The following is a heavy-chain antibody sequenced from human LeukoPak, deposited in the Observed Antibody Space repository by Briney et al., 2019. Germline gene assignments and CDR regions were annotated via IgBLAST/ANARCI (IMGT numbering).Heavy chain of an antibody. Sequence: SETLSLTCTVSGGSVTSNSYYWGWIRQPPGKGLEWIANIYYGGNTYYNPSLKSRVTISIHTSENQFSLKLSSVTAADTAVYYCARGPSYSSSSIFWGQGTLVTVSS. J-gene: IGHJ4*02. CDR2: IYYGGNT. CDR1: GGSVTSNSYY. D-gene: IGHD6-6*01. CDR3: ARGPSYSSSSIF. V-gene: IGHV4-39*07.